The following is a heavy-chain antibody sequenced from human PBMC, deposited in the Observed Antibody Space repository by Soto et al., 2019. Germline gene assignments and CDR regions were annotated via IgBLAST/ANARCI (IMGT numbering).Heavy chain of an antibody. V-gene: IGHV3-74*01. J-gene: IGHJ3*02. D-gene: IGHD6-13*01. CDR1: GFTFSSYW. CDR2: INSDGSST. Sequence: AGGSLRLSCAASGFTFSSYWMHWVRQAPGKGLEWVSRINSDGSSTSYADSVKGRFTISRDNAKNTLYLQMNSLRAEDTAVYYCARGTIAAIDAFDIWGQGTMVTVSS. CDR3: ARGTIAAIDAFDI.